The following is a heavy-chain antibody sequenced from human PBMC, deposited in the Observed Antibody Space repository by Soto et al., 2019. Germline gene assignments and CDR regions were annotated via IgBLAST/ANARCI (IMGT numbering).Heavy chain of an antibody. V-gene: IGHV3-23*01. CDR2: ISGSGANT. Sequence: SLRLYCAASGFTFSSYAMTWARQAPGKGLEWVSAISGSGANTYYADSVKGRFAISRDNSKNTLYLQMNSLRAEDTAIYYCTRQPGYSGYGYPYYMDVWGKGTTVTVSS. D-gene: IGHD5-12*01. J-gene: IGHJ6*03. CDR3: TRQPGYSGYGYPYYMDV. CDR1: GFTFSSYA.